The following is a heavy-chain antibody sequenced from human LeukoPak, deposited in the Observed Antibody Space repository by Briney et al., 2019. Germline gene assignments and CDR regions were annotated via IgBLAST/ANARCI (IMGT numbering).Heavy chain of an antibody. D-gene: IGHD5-24*01. CDR1: GFTFSNFG. Sequence: GGSLRLSCAASGFTFSNFGFHWVRQAPGKGLEWVAFIWADGSRKYYVDSVEGRFTISRDSSKNTLFLQMDSLRVEDTAVYYCARDYNFYGDYWGQGTLVTVSS. CDR2: IWADGSRK. CDR3: ARDYNFYGDY. V-gene: IGHV3-33*01. J-gene: IGHJ4*02.